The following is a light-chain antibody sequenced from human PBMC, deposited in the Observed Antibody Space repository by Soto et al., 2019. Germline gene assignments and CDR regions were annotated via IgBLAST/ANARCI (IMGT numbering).Light chain of an antibody. CDR2: HAS. Sequence: MTQSQATLSVSPGEGVTLSCRASHTVSSHLAWYQQKNGQAPRLLIYHASLRSTGIPARFSGSGSGTEFILTNSSLQADDFAVYYCQQYHTWPPSTTFGQGTRLEIK. J-gene: IGKJ5*01. CDR3: QQYHTWPPSTT. V-gene: IGKV3D-15*01. CDR1: HTVSSH.